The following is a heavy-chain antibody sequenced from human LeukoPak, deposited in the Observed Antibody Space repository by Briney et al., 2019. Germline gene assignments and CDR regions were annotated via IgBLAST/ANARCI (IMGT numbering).Heavy chain of an antibody. D-gene: IGHD6-13*01. J-gene: IGHJ4*02. CDR3: ARGGSSWYIDY. Sequence: PSETLSLTCTVSGGSISSGGYYWSWIRQHPGTGLEWIGYIYYSGSTYYNPSLKSRVTISVDTSKNQFSLKLSSVTAADTAVYYCARGGSSWYIDYWGQGTLVTVSS. CDR2: IYYSGST. V-gene: IGHV4-31*03. CDR1: GGSISSGGYY.